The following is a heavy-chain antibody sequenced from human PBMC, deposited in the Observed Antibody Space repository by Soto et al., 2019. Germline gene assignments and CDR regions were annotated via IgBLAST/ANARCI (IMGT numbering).Heavy chain of an antibody. Sequence: EVQLVESGGGLVQPGGSLRLSCAASGFTFSNYWMNWVRQAPGKGLEWVAYISRDGSEKSYVDSVKGRLTISRDNAKKSRFLQMNSLRVEETAVYYCARGFGDGWYGGPDYWGQGILVTVSS. J-gene: IGHJ4*02. D-gene: IGHD6-19*01. V-gene: IGHV3-7*01. CDR1: GFTFSNYW. CDR2: ISRDGSEK. CDR3: ARGFGDGWYGGPDY.